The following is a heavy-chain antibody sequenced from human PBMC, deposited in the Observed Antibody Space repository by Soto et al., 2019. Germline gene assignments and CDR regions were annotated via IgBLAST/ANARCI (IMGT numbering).Heavy chain of an antibody. V-gene: IGHV3-30*18. CDR2: ISYDGSNK. CDR1: GFTFSSYG. CDR3: AKESVVVITDY. Sequence: QVQLVESGGGVVQPGRSLRLSCAASGFTFSSYGMHWVRQAPGKGVEWVAVISYDGSNKYYADSVKGRFTISRDNSKNTLYLQMNSLRAEDTGVYYCAKESVVVITDYWGQGTLVTVSS. J-gene: IGHJ4*02. D-gene: IGHD3-22*01.